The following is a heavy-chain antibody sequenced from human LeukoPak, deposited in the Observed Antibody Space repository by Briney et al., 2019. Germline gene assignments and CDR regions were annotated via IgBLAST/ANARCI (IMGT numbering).Heavy chain of an antibody. Sequence: GGSLRLSCSPSGFTFSSYTMHWVRQPPGRGLDYVSAISPYGDSTYYADSVKGRFTISSDNSKNTLFLQMSSLRAEDTAVYYCVKPSFSVVAAKRCFDLWGRGTLVTVSS. V-gene: IGHV3-64D*09. J-gene: IGHJ2*01. D-gene: IGHD2-15*01. CDR1: GFTFSSYT. CDR2: ISPYGDST. CDR3: VKPSFSVVAAKRCFDL.